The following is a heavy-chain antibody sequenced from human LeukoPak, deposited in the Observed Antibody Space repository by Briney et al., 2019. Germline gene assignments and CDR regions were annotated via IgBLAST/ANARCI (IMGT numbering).Heavy chain of an antibody. CDR3: ARDWYRIAAAGGGYYFDY. Sequence: GASVKVSCKASRYTYTSYVISWVRQAAGQELEWMGWISAYNGNTNYAQKLQGRVAMTPDTSTSTAYMVLRSLRSDDTAVYYCARDWYRIAAAGGGYYFDYWGQGTLVTVSS. J-gene: IGHJ4*02. D-gene: IGHD6-13*01. CDR1: RYTYTSYV. CDR2: ISAYNGNT. V-gene: IGHV1-18*04.